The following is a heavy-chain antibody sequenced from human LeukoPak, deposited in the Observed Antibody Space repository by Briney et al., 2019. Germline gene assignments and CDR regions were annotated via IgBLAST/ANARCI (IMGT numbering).Heavy chain of an antibody. Sequence: GGSLRLSCAASGFTFSDYYMSWIRQAPGKGLEWVSYITNGDTTMYYADSVKGRFTISRDNSNNTLYLQMNSLRAEDTALYYCAKDRSLTLPTFERSGYYYYWGQGTLVTVSS. CDR1: GFTFSDYY. J-gene: IGHJ4*02. CDR2: ITNGDTTM. V-gene: IGHV3-11*01. D-gene: IGHD3-22*01. CDR3: AKDRSLTLPTFERSGYYYY.